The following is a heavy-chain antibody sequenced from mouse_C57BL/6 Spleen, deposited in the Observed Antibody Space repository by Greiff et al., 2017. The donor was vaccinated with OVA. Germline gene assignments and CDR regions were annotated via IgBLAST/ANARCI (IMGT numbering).Heavy chain of an antibody. CDR2: IHPNSGST. J-gene: IGHJ4*01. CDR3: AHGNPYAMDY. Sequence: QVQLQQPGAELVKPGASVKLSCKASGYTFTSYWLHWVKQRPGQGLEWIGMIHPNSGSTNYNEKFKSKATLTADKSSSTAYMQLSSLTSEDSAVYYCAHGNPYAMDYWGQGTSVTVSS. D-gene: IGHD2-1*01. CDR1: GYTFTSYW. V-gene: IGHV1-64*01.